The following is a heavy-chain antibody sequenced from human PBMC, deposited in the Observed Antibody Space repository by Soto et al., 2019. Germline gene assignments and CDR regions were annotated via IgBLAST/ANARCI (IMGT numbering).Heavy chain of an antibody. J-gene: IGHJ4*02. Sequence: QVQLQESGPGLVKPSGTLSLTCAVSGGSFTSNNWWTWVRQPPGQGLEWIGEIYRTGSTNYNPSLTSRVTISLDKSENQFSLKMTSLTAADTAVYYFANRHPGTSVDYWGQGTLVTVSS. CDR2: IYRTGST. CDR1: GGSFTSNNW. D-gene: IGHD1-7*01. CDR3: ANRHPGTSVDY. V-gene: IGHV4-4*02.